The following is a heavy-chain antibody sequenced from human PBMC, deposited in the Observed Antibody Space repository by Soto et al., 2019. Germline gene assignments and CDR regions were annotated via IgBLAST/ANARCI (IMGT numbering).Heavy chain of an antibody. D-gene: IGHD2-21*01. CDR1: GFTFRSHG. CDR2: IWYDGSHQ. Sequence: QLTLVESGGGVVQPGRSLRLSCAASGFTFRSHGMHWVRQAPGKGLEWVAVIWYDGSHQYYGDFVKGRFTISRDNSKDTLSLQMNSLRAEDTAIYYCAREGYGGEAPFDFWGQGTLVTVSS. V-gene: IGHV3-33*01. J-gene: IGHJ4*02. CDR3: AREGYGGEAPFDF.